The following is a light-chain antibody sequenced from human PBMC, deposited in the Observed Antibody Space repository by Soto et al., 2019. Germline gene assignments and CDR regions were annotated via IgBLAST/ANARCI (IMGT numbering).Light chain of an antibody. V-gene: IGLV2-14*03. J-gene: IGLJ2*01. CDR3: SSYTSRATLV. Sequence: QSALTQPASVSGSPGQSITISCTGTSNDVGGYDYVTWYQHHPGKAPKLMIYDVSNRPSGISDRFSASKSGNTASLTISGLQADDEAHYYCSSYTSRATLVFGGGTQLTVL. CDR2: DVS. CDR1: SNDVGGYDY.